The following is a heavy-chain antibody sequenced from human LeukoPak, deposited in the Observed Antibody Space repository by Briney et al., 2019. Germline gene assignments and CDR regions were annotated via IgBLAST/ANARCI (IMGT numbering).Heavy chain of an antibody. CDR2: ISGSGGST. J-gene: IGHJ6*02. Sequence: PGGSLRLSCAASGFTFSSYAMSWVRQAPGKGLEWVSAISGSGGSTYYADSVKGRFTISRDNSKNTLYLQMNSLRAEDTAVYYCARDSGSPDYYYYGMDVWGQGTTVTVSS. CDR3: ARDSGSPDYYYYGMDV. V-gene: IGHV3-23*01. D-gene: IGHD1-26*01. CDR1: GFTFSSYA.